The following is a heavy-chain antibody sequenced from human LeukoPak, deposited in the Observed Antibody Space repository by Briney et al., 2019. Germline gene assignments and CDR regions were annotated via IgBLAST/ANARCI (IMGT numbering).Heavy chain of an antibody. CDR3: ARSTIGQYYFDY. J-gene: IGHJ4*02. Sequence: GRSLRLSCAASGFTFSSYAMHWVSQAQGKGLEWVAVISYDGSNKYYADSVKGRFTISRDNSKNTLYLQMNSLRAEDTAVYYCARSTIGQYYFDYWGQGTLVTVPS. CDR2: ISYDGSNK. CDR1: GFTFSSYA. D-gene: IGHD3-3*01. V-gene: IGHV3-30-3*01.